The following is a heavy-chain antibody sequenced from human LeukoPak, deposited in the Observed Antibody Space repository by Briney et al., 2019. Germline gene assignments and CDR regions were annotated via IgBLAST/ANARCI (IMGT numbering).Heavy chain of an antibody. CDR2: IYPGDSDT. D-gene: IGHD3-22*01. CDR3: ARFWGDSSGYYYLSLDY. Sequence: PGESLKISCKGSGYSFTSYWIGWVRQMPGKGLEWMGIIYPGDSDTRYSPSFQGQVTISADKSISTAYLQWSSLKASDTAVYYCARFWGDSSGYYYLSLDYWGQGTLVTVSS. J-gene: IGHJ4*02. V-gene: IGHV5-51*01. CDR1: GYSFTSYW.